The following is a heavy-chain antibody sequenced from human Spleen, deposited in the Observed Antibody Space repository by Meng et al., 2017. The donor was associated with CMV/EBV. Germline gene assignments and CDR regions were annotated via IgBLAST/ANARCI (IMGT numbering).Heavy chain of an antibody. CDR2: IHPHRGDT. D-gene: IGHD2-8*01. CDR1: GYTFTAHY. CDR3: ARDLIYYNGLDV. V-gene: IGHV1-2*02. J-gene: IGHJ6*02. Sequence: ASVKVSCKASGYTFTAHYFHWVRQAPGQGLEWMGWIHPHRGDTNYAQQFQGRVTLTRDTSINTGYMELTRLTSDDTAVYYCARDLIYYNGLDVWGQGTTVTVSS.